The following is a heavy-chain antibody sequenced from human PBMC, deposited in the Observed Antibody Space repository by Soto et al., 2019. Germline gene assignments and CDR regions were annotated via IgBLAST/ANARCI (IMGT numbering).Heavy chain of an antibody. CDR3: ARGISGYDLGGYYFDY. J-gene: IGHJ4*02. CDR1: GGSFSGYY. V-gene: IGHV4-34*01. CDR2: INHSGST. Sequence: SETLSLTCAVYGGSFSGYYWSWIRQPPGKGLEWIGEINHSGSTNYNPSLKSRVTISVDTSKNQFSLKLSSVTAADTAVYYCARGISGYDLGGYYFDYWGQGTLVTVSS. D-gene: IGHD5-12*01.